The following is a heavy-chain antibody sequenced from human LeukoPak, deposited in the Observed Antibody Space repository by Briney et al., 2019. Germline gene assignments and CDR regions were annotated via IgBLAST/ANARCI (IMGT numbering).Heavy chain of an antibody. CDR2: INPSGGST. Sequence: ASVKVSCKASGYTFTSYYMHRVRQAPGQGLEWMGIINPSGGSTSYAQKFQGRVTMTRDTSTSTVYMELSSLRSEDTAVYYCARGGRGLWDYGSGIRRRFDYWGQGTLVTVSS. V-gene: IGHV1-46*01. J-gene: IGHJ4*02. CDR1: GYTFTSYY. D-gene: IGHD3-10*01. CDR3: ARGGRGLWDYGSGIRRRFDY.